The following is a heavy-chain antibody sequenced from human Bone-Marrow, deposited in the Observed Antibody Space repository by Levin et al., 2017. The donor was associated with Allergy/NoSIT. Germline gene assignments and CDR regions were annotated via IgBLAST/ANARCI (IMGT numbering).Heavy chain of an antibody. J-gene: IGHJ4*02. D-gene: IGHD6-6*01. V-gene: IGHV3-23*01. Sequence: SCAASGFTFISYALSCFLPSPFNGLEWVSGIRGSGVGTYYADSVKGRFTISRDNSKNTLYLQMKSLRAEDTAVYYCAKDISSSWSTGDLDYWGQGTQVTVSS. CDR3: AKDISSSWSTGDLDY. CDR2: IRGSGVGT. CDR1: GFTFISYA.